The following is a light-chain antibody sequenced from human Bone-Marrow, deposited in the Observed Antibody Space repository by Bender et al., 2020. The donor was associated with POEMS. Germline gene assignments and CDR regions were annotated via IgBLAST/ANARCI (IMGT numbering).Light chain of an antibody. CDR3: CSFTGTTDFDV. Sequence: QSALTQPASVSGSPGQSITIPCTGTRTDVGSYNLVSWYQQHPGKAPQLIIYEVTKRPSVISSRFSGSKFGNTASLTISVLQAEDEADYYCCSFTGTTDFDVFGTGTKVTVL. CDR1: RTDVGSYNL. J-gene: IGLJ1*01. CDR2: EVT. V-gene: IGLV2-23*02.